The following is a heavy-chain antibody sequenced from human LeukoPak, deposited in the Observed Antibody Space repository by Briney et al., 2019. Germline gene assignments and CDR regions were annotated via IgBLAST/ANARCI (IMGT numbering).Heavy chain of an antibody. Sequence: ASVKVSCKASGYTFTSHGISWVRQAPGQGLEWMGWISSNNGNTKYAQKFQGRVTMTTETSTSTAYMELRSLRSDDTAVYYCARDGGGPVNYWGQGTLVTVSS. CDR3: ARDGGGPVNY. D-gene: IGHD3-16*01. V-gene: IGHV1-18*01. CDR1: GYTFTSHG. CDR2: ISSNNGNT. J-gene: IGHJ4*02.